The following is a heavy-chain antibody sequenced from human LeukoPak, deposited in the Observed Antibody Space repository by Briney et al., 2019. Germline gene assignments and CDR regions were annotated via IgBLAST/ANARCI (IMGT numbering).Heavy chain of an antibody. CDR2: ISSSSSYI. CDR1: GFTVSTNY. J-gene: IGHJ4*02. CDR3: ARVAVEMATLDY. D-gene: IGHD5-24*01. Sequence: GGSLRLSCAASGFTVSTNYMNWVRQAPGKGLEWVSSISSSSSYIYYADSVKGRFTISRDNAKNSLYLQMNSLRAEDTAVYYCARVAVEMATLDYWGQGTLVTVSS. V-gene: IGHV3-21*01.